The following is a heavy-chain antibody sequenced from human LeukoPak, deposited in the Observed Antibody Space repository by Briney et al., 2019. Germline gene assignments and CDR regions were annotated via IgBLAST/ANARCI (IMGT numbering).Heavy chain of an antibody. D-gene: IGHD4-23*01. J-gene: IGHJ4*02. CDR1: GFNFGDYA. Sequence: TGGSLRLSCTASGFNFGDYAMSWFRQAPGKGLEWVGFIRSKAHGGTTEYAASVKGKFTISRNDSKSIAYLQMNSLKIDDTAVYYCSRDDDYAGPFDYWGQGTLVTVSS. CDR3: SRDDDYAGPFDY. V-gene: IGHV3-49*03. CDR2: IRSKAHGGTT.